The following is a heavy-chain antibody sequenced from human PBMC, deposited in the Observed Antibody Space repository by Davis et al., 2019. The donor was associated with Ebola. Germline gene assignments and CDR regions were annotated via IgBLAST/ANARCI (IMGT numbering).Heavy chain of an antibody. CDR3: ARHDGGWSSFDH. Sequence: PSETLSLTCTVSGGSISSSRYYWGWIRQPPGKGLEWIGIIYYSGSAHYNPSLRSRFTISADTSKTQFSLRLSSVTAADTAVYYCARHDGGWSSFDHWGQGTLLTVSS. V-gene: IGHV4-39*01. CDR2: IYYSGSA. J-gene: IGHJ4*02. D-gene: IGHD6-19*01. CDR1: GGSISSSRYY.